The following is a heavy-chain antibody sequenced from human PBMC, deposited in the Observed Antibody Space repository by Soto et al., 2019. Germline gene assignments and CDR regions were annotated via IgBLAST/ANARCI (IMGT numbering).Heavy chain of an antibody. Sequence: GGSLRLSCAVSGFTFSSYGMHWVRQAPGKGLEWVAVISYDGSNKYYADSVKGRFTISRDNSKNTLSLQMNSLRAEDTAVYYCAKDLDYYYGSGSYRLAPLVDYWGQGTLVTVSS. CDR2: ISYDGSNK. CDR3: AKDLDYYYGSGSYRLAPLVDY. J-gene: IGHJ4*02. V-gene: IGHV3-30*18. D-gene: IGHD3-10*01. CDR1: GFTFSSYG.